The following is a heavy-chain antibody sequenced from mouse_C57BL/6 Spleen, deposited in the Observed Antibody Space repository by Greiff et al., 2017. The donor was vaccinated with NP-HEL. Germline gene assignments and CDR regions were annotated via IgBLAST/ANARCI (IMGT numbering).Heavy chain of an antibody. J-gene: IGHJ4*01. Sequence: QVQLQQSGAELVRPGASVKLSCKASGYTFTDYYINWVKQRPGQGLEWIARIYPGSGNTYYNEKFKGKATLTAEKSSSTAYMQLSSLTSEDSAVYFCASPGSNYVGAMDYWGQGTSVTVSS. CDR1: GYTFTDYY. V-gene: IGHV1-76*01. D-gene: IGHD2-5*01. CDR3: ASPGSNYVGAMDY. CDR2: IYPGSGNT.